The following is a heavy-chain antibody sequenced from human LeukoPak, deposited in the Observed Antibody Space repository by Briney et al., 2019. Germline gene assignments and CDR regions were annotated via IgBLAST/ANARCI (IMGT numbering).Heavy chain of an antibody. Sequence: GSLRLSCAASGFTFSSYSMNWVRQAPGKGLEWVSYISSSSSTTYYADSVKGRFTISRDNAKNSLYLQMNSLRAEDTAVYYCARDPERYLVVPAAGDYWGQGTLVTVSS. J-gene: IGHJ4*02. CDR1: GFTFSSYS. CDR3: ARDPERYLVVPAAGDY. D-gene: IGHD2-2*01. V-gene: IGHV3-48*01. CDR2: ISSSSSTT.